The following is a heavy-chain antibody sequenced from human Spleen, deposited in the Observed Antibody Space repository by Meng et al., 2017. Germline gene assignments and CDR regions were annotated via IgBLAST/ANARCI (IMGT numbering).Heavy chain of an antibody. CDR2: INHSGST. Sequence: QVQLQQWGAGLLKPSETLSLTCAGHGGSFSGSYWSWIRQPPGKGLEWIGEINHSGSTNYNPSLKSRVTISVDTSKNQFSLKLSSVTAADSAVYYCARGPTTMAHDFDYWGQGTLVTVSS. J-gene: IGHJ4*02. CDR1: GGSFSGSY. CDR3: ARGPTTMAHDFDY. D-gene: IGHD4-11*01. V-gene: IGHV4-34*01.